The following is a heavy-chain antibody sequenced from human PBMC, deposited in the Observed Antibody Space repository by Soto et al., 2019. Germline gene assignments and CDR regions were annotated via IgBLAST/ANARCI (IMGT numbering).Heavy chain of an antibody. V-gene: IGHV1-69*01. CDR2: IIPIFGTA. Sequence: QVQLVQSGAEVKKPGSSVKVSCKASGGTFSSYAISWVRQAPGQGLEWMGGIIPIFGTANYAQKFQGRVTITADESTSTAYMELSSLRSEDTAVYYCARGMDWLPPAALGYYYGMDVWGQGTTVTVSS. D-gene: IGHD3-3*01. CDR3: ARGMDWLPPAALGYYYGMDV. CDR1: GGTFSSYA. J-gene: IGHJ6*02.